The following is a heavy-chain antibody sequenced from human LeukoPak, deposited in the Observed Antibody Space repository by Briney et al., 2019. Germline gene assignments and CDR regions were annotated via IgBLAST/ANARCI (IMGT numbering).Heavy chain of an antibody. CDR1: GFVFNSYG. CDR2: ISSSSRTI. Sequence: PGGSLRLSCAASGFVFNSYGMNWVRQTPGKGLEWVSYISSSSRTIYFADSVKGRFTISRDNGKNSLYLQMDSLRAEDTAVYYCARIGYSSSSLDFWGRGTLVTVSS. V-gene: IGHV3-48*01. CDR3: ARIGYSSSSLDF. D-gene: IGHD6-6*01. J-gene: IGHJ4*02.